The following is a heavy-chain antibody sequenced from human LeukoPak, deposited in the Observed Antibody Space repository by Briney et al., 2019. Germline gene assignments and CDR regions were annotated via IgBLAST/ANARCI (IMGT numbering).Heavy chain of an antibody. CDR3: ARRMIRGIIWAFDI. CDR2: IYPGDSDI. J-gene: IGHJ3*02. CDR1: GYSFTSQW. D-gene: IGHD3-10*01. V-gene: IGHV5-51*01. Sequence: GESLKISCQGSGYSFTSQWIAWVRQMPGKGLEWMGIIYPGDSDIRYSPSFEGQVTFSADKSISTAYLQRSSLKASDTAMYYCARRMIRGIIWAFDIWGQGTMVTVSS.